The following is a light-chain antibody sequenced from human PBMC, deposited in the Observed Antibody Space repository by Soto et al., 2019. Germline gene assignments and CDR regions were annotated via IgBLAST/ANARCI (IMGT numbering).Light chain of an antibody. CDR1: SSNIGAGFD. CDR2: GNS. CDR3: QSYDSSLSAYV. V-gene: IGLV1-40*01. Sequence: QSVLTQPPSVSVAPGQRVTISCTGNSSNIGAGFDVHWYQQLPGTAPKFVIYGNSNRPSGVPDRFSGSKSGTSASLAITGLQAEDEADYYCQSYDSSLSAYVFGAGTKLTVL. J-gene: IGLJ1*01.